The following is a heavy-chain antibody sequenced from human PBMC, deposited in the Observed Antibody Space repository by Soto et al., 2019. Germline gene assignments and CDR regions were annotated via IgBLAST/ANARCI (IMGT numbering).Heavy chain of an antibody. CDR3: AGNWFSVAGRFYFDY. CDR1: AGSINTYY. Sequence: PSETLSLTCTVSAGSINTYYWSWIRQPPGRGLEWIGYIDYSGNTNYNPSLESRVTISIDTSEYQLSLKLTSVTAADTAVYYCAGNWFSVAGRFYFDYWGQRTPVTVSS. CDR2: IDYSGNT. J-gene: IGHJ4*02. D-gene: IGHD6-19*01. V-gene: IGHV4-59*01.